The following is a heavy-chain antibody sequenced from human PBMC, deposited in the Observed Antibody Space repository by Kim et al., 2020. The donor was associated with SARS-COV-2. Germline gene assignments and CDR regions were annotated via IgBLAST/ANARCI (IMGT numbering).Heavy chain of an antibody. CDR3: AKDMAPKQWLVQAPIRDGGY. J-gene: IGHJ4*02. CDR1: GFTFGDYA. D-gene: IGHD6-19*01. Sequence: GGSLRLSCAASGFTFGDYAMHWVRQAPGKGLEWVSGISWNSGSIGYADSVKGRFTISRDNAKNSLYLQMNSLRAEDTALYYCAKDMAPKQWLVQAPIRDGGYWGQGTLVTVSS. CDR2: ISWNSGSI. V-gene: IGHV3-9*01.